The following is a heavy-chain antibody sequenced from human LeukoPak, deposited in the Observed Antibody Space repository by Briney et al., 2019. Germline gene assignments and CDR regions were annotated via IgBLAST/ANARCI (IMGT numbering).Heavy chain of an antibody. Sequence: GGSLRLSCAASGFTFDYYAMHWVRQAPGKGLEWVSGISWSSGSIGYADAEKRRVTISRDNDKNSLYLQMNSLRAEDTALYYCAKSLSSSYARWGQGTLVTVSS. D-gene: IGHD6-6*01. CDR2: ISWSSGSI. CDR3: AKSLSSSYAR. V-gene: IGHV3-9*01. CDR1: GFTFDYYA. J-gene: IGHJ4*02.